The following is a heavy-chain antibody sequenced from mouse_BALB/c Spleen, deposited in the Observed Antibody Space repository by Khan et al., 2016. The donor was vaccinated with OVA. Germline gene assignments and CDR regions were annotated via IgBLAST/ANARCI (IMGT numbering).Heavy chain of an antibody. CDR1: GFSLTSYG. Sequence: QMQLEESGPGLVAPSQSLSITCTVSGFSLTSYGVHWVRQTPGKGLEWLVVIWSDGSTNYNSVLKSRLSISKDNSKSQVFLKMNSLQTDDTAIDYCARWFDGYSSLYAMDYWGQGTSVTVSS. J-gene: IGHJ4*01. V-gene: IGHV2-6*02. CDR3: ARWFDGYSSLYAMDY. D-gene: IGHD2-3*01. CDR2: IWSDGST.